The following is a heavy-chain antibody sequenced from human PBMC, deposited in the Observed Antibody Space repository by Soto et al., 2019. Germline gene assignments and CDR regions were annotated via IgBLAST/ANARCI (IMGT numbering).Heavy chain of an antibody. V-gene: IGHV4-34*01. CDR3: ARMGGSYYYYFDY. J-gene: IGHJ4*02. Sequence: QVQLQQWGAGLLKPSETLSLTCAVYGGSFSGYYWSWIRQPPGKGLEWIGEINHSGSTNYNPSLKSRVTISVDTSKNQFSLKLSSVTAADTAVYYCARMGGSYYYYFDYCGQGTLVTVSS. CDR2: INHSGST. CDR1: GGSFSGYY. D-gene: IGHD1-26*01.